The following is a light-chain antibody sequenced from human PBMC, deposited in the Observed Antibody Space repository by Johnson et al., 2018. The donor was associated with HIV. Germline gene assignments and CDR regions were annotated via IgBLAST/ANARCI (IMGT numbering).Light chain of an antibody. Sequence: QPVLTQPPSVSAAPGQKVTISCSGSSSNIGNNYVSWYQQLPGTAPKLLIYENNKRPSGIPDRFSGSKSGTSATLGITGLQTGDEAVYYCATWDSSLTPYFFGTGTKVTVL. CDR3: ATWDSSLTPYF. CDR2: ENN. CDR1: SSNIGNNY. V-gene: IGLV1-51*02. J-gene: IGLJ1*01.